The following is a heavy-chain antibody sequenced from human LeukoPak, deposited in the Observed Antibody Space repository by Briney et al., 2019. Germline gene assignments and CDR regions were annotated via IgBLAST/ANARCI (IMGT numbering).Heavy chain of an antibody. CDR1: GYSFTSYW. CDR2: IYPGDSDT. CDR3: ARLGSPGHYDSSGYFDY. V-gene: IGHV5-51*01. J-gene: IGHJ4*02. Sequence: GESLKISCKGSGYSFTSYWIGWVRQMPGKGLEWMGIIYPGDSDTRYSPSFQGQVTISADKSISTAYLQWSSLKASDTAMYHCARLGSPGHYDSSGYFDYWGQGTLVTVSS. D-gene: IGHD3-22*01.